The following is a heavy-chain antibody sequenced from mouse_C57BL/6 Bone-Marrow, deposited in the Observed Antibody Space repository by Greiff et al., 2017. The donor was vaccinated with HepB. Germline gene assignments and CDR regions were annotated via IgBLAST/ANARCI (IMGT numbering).Heavy chain of an antibody. J-gene: IGHJ1*03. D-gene: IGHD1-1*01. V-gene: IGHV1-26*01. CDR1: GYTFTDYY. CDR3: ARPFTTVVAHWYFDV. CDR2: INPNNGGT. Sequence: EVQLQQSGPELVKPGASVKISCKASGYTFTDYYMNWVKQSHGKSLEWIGDINPNNGGTSYNQKFKGKATLTVDKSSSTAYMELRSLTSEDSAVYYCARPFTTVVAHWYFDVWGTGTTVTVSS.